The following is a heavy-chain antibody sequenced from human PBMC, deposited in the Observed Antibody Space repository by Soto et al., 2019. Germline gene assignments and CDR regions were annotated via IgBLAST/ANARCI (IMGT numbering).Heavy chain of an antibody. V-gene: IGHV3-64*01. Sequence: EAQLVESGGGLVQPGGSLRLSCAASGFTFSNYEMHWVRQAPGKGLEYVSGISNNGAHTDYAKSVKGRFTISRDNSENTLYLQMGSLRSEDMALYYCARRGYGSRWPNGYRDVWGKGTTVTVSS. J-gene: IGHJ6*03. D-gene: IGHD6-13*01. CDR3: ARRGYGSRWPNGYRDV. CDR2: ISNNGAHT. CDR1: GFTFSNYE.